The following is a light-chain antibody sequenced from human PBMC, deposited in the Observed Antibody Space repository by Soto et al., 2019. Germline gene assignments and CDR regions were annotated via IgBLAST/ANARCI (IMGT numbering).Light chain of an antibody. J-gene: IGKJ5*01. V-gene: IGKV3-11*01. Sequence: EIVLTQSPTTLSMSTGEKATISGRASQSVRPYLAWYPQRPGHAPRLLICDASHRATEIPPRGIGSGSGTDFTLTISSLEPEDFAVYYCQQRRSWPPTSTCCPGTRLKIK. CDR2: DAS. CDR1: QSVRPY. CDR3: QQRRSWPPTST.